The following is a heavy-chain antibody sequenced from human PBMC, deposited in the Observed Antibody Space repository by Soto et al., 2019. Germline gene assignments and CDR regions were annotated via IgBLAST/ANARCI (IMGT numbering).Heavy chain of an antibody. CDR3: ARVVRGYSYGSTHYYYYGMDV. CDR1: Y. Sequence: YWSWIRQPPGKGLEWIGEINHSGSTNYNPSLKSRVTISVDTSKNQFSLKLSSVTAADTAVYYCARVVRGYSYGSTHYYYYGMDVWGQGTTVTVSS. CDR2: INHSGST. V-gene: IGHV4-34*01. J-gene: IGHJ6*02. D-gene: IGHD5-18*01.